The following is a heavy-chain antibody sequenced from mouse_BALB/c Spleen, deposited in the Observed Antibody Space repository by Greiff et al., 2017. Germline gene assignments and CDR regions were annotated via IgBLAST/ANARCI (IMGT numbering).Heavy chain of an antibody. D-gene: IGHD2-10*02. J-gene: IGHJ4*01. CDR3: ARMEYGNYTYAMDY. CDR2: ISSGSSTI. V-gene: IGHV5-17*02. Sequence: EVKVEESGGGLVQHGGSRKLSCAASGFTFSSFGMHWVRQAPEKGLEWVAYISSGSSTIYYADTVKGRFTISRDNPKNTLFLQMTSLRSEDTAMYYCARMEYGNYTYAMDYWGQGTSVTVSS. CDR1: GFTFSSFG.